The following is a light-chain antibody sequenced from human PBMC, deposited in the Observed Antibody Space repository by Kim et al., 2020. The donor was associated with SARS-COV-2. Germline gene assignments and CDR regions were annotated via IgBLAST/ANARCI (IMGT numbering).Light chain of an antibody. CDR3: QQSYSAPST. CDR1: QTVSNY. V-gene: IGKV1-39*01. CDR2: AAS. Sequence: DIQMTQSPSSLSASVGDRVTITCRASQTVSNYLNWYQQKPGKAPKLLIYAASTLQSGVPSRFSGSGSGTDFTLAISRLQPEDFATYFCQQSYSAPSTFGQGTKVDIK. J-gene: IGKJ1*01.